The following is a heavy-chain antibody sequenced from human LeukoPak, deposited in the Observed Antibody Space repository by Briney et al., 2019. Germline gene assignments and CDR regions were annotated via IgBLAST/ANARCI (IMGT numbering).Heavy chain of an antibody. CDR3: ARRVGKYPTYYFDY. Sequence: SQTLSLTCTVSGGSISSGGNYWSWIRQHPGKGLEWIGYIYYTGSTDNNPSLKSRITLSVDTSKNQFSLRLSSVTAADTAVYYCARRVGKYPTYYFDYWGQGTLVTVSS. J-gene: IGHJ4*02. V-gene: IGHV4-31*03. CDR1: GGSISSGGNY. D-gene: IGHD1-1*01. CDR2: IYYTGST.